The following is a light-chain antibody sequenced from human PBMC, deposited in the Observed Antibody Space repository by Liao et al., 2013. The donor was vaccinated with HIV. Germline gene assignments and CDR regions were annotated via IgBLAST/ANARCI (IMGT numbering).Light chain of an antibody. J-gene: IGLJ3*02. Sequence: YELTQPPSVSVSPGQTASITCSGATLGHKSPSWYQQRPGQPPVLVIYQGTKRPSGIPERFSGSNSGNTATLTISGAQAVDEADYYCQAWDSSTVVFGGGTKLTVL. CDR1: TLGHKS. CDR3: QAWDSSTVV. V-gene: IGLV3-1*01. CDR2: QGT.